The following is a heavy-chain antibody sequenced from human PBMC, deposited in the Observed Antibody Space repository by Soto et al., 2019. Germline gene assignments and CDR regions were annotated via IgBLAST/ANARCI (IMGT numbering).Heavy chain of an antibody. CDR3: AITYYDFWSGYSAFDY. CDR1: GYTFTGYY. V-gene: IGHV1-2*04. Sequence: ASVKVSCKASGYTFTGYYMHWVRQAPGQGLEWMGWINPNSGGTNYAQKFQGWVTMTRDTSISTAYMELSRLRSDDTAVYYCAITYYDFWSGYSAFDYWGQGTLVTVSS. CDR2: INPNSGGT. J-gene: IGHJ4*02. D-gene: IGHD3-3*01.